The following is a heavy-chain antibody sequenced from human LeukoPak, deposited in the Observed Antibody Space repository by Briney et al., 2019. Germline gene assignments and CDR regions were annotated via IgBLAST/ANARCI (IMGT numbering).Heavy chain of an antibody. D-gene: IGHD2-15*01. J-gene: IGHJ4*02. CDR1: GFTFSSYG. CDR3: AKAPVTTCSGAYCYPFDY. V-gene: IGHV3-30*02. Sequence: GGSLRLSCAASGFTFSSYGMHWVRQAPGKGLEWVAFIRYDGSNKYYADSVKGRFTISRDNSKNTLYLQMNSLRAEDTAVYYCAKAPVTTCSGAYCYPFDYWRQGTLVTGSS. CDR2: IRYDGSNK.